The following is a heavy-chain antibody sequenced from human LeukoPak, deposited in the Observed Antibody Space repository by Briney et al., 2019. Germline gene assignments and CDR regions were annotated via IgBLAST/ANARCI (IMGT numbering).Heavy chain of an antibody. CDR2: IYYSGST. CDR3: ARKRITMVRGVSGNWFDP. D-gene: IGHD3-10*01. Sequence: SETLSLTCTVSGGSISSSSYYWGWIRQPPGKGLEWIGSIYYSGSTYYNPSLKSRATISVDTSKNQFSLKLSSVTAADTAVYYCARKRITMVRGVSGNWFDPWGQGTLVTVSS. J-gene: IGHJ5*02. V-gene: IGHV4-39*07. CDR1: GGSISSSSYY.